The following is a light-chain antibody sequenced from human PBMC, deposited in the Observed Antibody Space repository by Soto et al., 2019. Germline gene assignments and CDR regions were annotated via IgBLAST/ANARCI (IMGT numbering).Light chain of an antibody. CDR3: QQYNSYSWT. Sequence: DSQMTQSPSSLSASVGDRVTITCRASQSISSWLAWYQQKPGKXPKXLIYDASSLESGVPSRFSGSGSGTEFTLTISSLQPDDFATYYCQQYNSYSWTFGQGTKVDIK. CDR1: QSISSW. J-gene: IGKJ1*01. V-gene: IGKV1-5*01. CDR2: DAS.